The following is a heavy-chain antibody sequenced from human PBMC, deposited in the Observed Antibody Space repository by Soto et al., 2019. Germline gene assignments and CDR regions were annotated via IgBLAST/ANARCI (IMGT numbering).Heavy chain of an antibody. J-gene: IGHJ6*02. Sequence: EVQLVQSGAEVKKPGESLKISCKGAGYSFTSYWIGWVRQMPGKGLEWMGIIYPGDSDTRYSPSFQGQVTISADKSISTAYLQWSSLKASDTAMNYCARPREAGKNYYGVDVWGQGTTVTVSS. V-gene: IGHV5-51*01. CDR1: GYSFTSYW. CDR2: IYPGDSDT. CDR3: ARPREAGKNYYGVDV. D-gene: IGHD6-19*01.